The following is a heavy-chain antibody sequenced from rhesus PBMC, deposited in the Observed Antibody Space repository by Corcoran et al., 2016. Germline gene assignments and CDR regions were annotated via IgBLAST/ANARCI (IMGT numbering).Heavy chain of an antibody. CDR3: ARDRRYGSGYHFDY. CDR2: ISGSSGST. Sequence: QVQLQESGPGLVKPSETLSLTCAVSGGSISSSNWWRWIRQPPAQGLEWIGYISGSSGSTYYNPSLKSRVTISKDTSKNQFSLKLSSVTAADTAVYYCARDRRYGSGYHFDYWGQGVLVTVSS. CDR1: GGSISSSNW. D-gene: IGHD3-28*01. V-gene: IGHV4S19*01. J-gene: IGHJ4*01.